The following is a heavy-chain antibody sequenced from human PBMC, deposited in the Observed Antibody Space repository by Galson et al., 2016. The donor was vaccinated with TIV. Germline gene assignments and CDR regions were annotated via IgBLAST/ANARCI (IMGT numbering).Heavy chain of an antibody. D-gene: IGHD6-19*01. V-gene: IGHV5-10-1*01. J-gene: IGHJ4*02. CDR1: GYSFTNYR. CDR2: IDPSDSYT. CDR3: ARFNRVADNHLDD. Sequence: QSGAEVKKPGESLRISCKASGYSFTNYRITWVRQMPGKGLEWMGKIDPSDSYTNYSPSLQGHVPISVDKSIKTAYLQWSSLKASDTAIYYCARFNRVADNHLDDWGQGTLVTVSS.